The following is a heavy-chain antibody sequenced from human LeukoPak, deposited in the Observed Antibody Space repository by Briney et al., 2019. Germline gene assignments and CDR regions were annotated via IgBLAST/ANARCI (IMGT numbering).Heavy chain of an antibody. CDR3: ARVATLNAFDI. V-gene: IGHV3-53*01. J-gene: IGHJ3*02. Sequence: PGGSLRLSCAASGFTVSSNYMSWVRQAPGKGLEWVSVIYSGGSTYYADSVKGRFTISRDNSKNSLYLQMNSLRAEDTAVYYCARVATLNAFDIWGQGTMVTVSS. CDR1: GFTVSSNY. CDR2: IYSGGST.